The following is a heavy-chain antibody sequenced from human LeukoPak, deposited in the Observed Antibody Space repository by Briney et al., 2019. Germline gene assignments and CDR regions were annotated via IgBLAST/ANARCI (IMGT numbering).Heavy chain of an antibody. CDR3: ARDRRTMTTCDY. V-gene: IGHV3-21*01. Sequence: GGSLRLSCAASGFTFSSYTMNWVRQAPGKGLEWVSSISSSSSYIYYADSVKGRFTISRDNAKNSLYLQMNSLRAEDTAVYYCARDRRTMTTCDYWGQGSLVT. CDR1: GFTFSSYT. CDR2: ISSSSSYI. J-gene: IGHJ4*02. D-gene: IGHD4-17*01.